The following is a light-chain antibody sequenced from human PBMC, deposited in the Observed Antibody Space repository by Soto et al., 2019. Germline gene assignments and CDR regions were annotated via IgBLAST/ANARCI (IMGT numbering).Light chain of an antibody. Sequence: ALTQPPSASGSPGQSVTISCTGTSSDVGGYNYVSWYQQHPGKAPKLMIYEVSKRPSGVPDRFSGSKSGNTASLTVSGLQADDEADYYCSSYAGSNNLVFGTGTKVTVL. CDR1: SSDVGGYNY. CDR2: EVS. V-gene: IGLV2-8*01. CDR3: SSYAGSNNLV. J-gene: IGLJ1*01.